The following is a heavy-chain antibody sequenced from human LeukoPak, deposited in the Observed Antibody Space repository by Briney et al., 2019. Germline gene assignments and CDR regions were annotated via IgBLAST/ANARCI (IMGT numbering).Heavy chain of an antibody. CDR1: GGSISSSSYY. CDR2: IYYSGST. J-gene: IGHJ4*02. V-gene: IGHV4-39*01. Sequence: SETLSPTCTVSGGSISSSSYYWGWIRQPPGKGLEWIGSIYYSGSTYYNPSLKSRVTISVDTSKNQFSLKLSSVTAADTAVYYCARHNGRIVGAPVDYWGQGTLVTVSS. D-gene: IGHD1-26*01. CDR3: ARHNGRIVGAPVDY.